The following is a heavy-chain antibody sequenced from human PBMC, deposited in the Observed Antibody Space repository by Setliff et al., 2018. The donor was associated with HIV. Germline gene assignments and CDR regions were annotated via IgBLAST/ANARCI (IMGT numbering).Heavy chain of an antibody. D-gene: IGHD6-19*01. V-gene: IGHV4-34*01. J-gene: IGHJ3*02. CDR3: ARHAGSGARDDAFDI. CDR1: GASFSGYY. CDR2: INHSGST. Sequence: SETLSLTCAVYGASFSGYYWSWVRQPPGKGLEWIGEINHSGSTNYNPSLKSRVTISVDTSKNRFSLKLSSVTAADTAIFYCARHAGSGARDDAFDIWGQGPLVTVSS.